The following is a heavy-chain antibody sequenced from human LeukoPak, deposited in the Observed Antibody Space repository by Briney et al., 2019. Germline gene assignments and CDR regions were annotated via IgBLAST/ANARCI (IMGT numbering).Heavy chain of an antibody. V-gene: IGHV4-34*01. CDR1: GGSFSGYY. Sequence: PSETLSLTCAVYGGSFSGYYWSWLRQPPGKGLEWIGEINHSGSTNYNPCLKSRVTISVDTSKNQFSLKLSSVTAADTAVYYCARGPDIVVVPATTNSDYWGQGTLVTVSS. CDR2: INHSGST. J-gene: IGHJ4*02. CDR3: ARGPDIVVVPATTNSDY. D-gene: IGHD2-2*01.